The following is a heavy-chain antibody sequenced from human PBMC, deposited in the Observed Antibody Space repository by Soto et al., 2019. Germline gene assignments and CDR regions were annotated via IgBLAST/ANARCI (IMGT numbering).Heavy chain of an antibody. CDR1: GGTFSSYT. V-gene: IGHV1-69*02. CDR3: ARASRLGIFDY. Sequence: QVQLVQSGAAVKKPGSSVKVSCKASGGTFSSYTISWVRQAPGQGLEWMGRSIPILGIANYAQKFQGRVTITADKSTSTAYMELSSLRSEDTAVYYCARASRLGIFDYWGQGTLVTVSS. J-gene: IGHJ4*02. CDR2: SIPILGIA. D-gene: IGHD7-27*01.